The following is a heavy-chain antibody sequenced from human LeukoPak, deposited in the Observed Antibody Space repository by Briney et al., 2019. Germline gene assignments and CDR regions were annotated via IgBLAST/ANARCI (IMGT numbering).Heavy chain of an antibody. V-gene: IGHV4-4*07. Sequence: PSETLSLTCTVSGGSISSYYWSWIRQPAGKGLEWIGRIYTSGSTNYNPSLKGRVTMSVDTSKNQFSLKLSSVTAADTAVYYCARAPPYYYGSGSYYYYYYYMDVWGKGTTVTISS. J-gene: IGHJ6*03. CDR3: ARAPPYYYGSGSYYYYYYYMDV. CDR1: GGSISSYY. CDR2: IYTSGST. D-gene: IGHD3-10*01.